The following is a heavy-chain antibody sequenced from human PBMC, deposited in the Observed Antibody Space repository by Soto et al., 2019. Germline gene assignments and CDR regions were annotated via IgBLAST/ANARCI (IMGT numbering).Heavy chain of an antibody. CDR2: IYYSGST. V-gene: IGHV4-61*01. CDR1: GGSVSSDNYF. D-gene: IGHD4-17*01. Sequence: QVQLQESGPGLVKPSENLSLICTVSGGSVSSDNYFWGWIRQPPGKGLEWIGYIYYSGSTDYSPSLKSRVTISVDTSKNQFSLRLSSVTAADTAVYYCARDSAYGDYGMDVWGQGTTVTVSS. J-gene: IGHJ6*02. CDR3: ARDSAYGDYGMDV.